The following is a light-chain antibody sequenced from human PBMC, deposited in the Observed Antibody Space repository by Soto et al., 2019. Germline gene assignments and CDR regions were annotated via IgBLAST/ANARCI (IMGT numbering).Light chain of an antibody. J-gene: IGKJ5*01. CDR1: QSISNY. CDR3: QQSYSTPLVT. Sequence: DIQMTQSPSSLSASVGDRVTITCRASQSISNYLNWYQQKPGKVPKLLIYAASSLQSGVPSRISGSGYGTDFTLTISSLQPEDFASYYCQQSYSTPLVTFGQGTRLEIK. V-gene: IGKV1-39*01. CDR2: AAS.